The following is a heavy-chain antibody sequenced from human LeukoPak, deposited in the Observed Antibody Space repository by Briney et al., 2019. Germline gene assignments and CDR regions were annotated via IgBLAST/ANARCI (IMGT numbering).Heavy chain of an antibody. J-gene: IGHJ4*02. CDR1: GFTFSSYA. CDR3: AKAPVTTCRGAYCYPFDY. D-gene: IGHD2-21*01. Sequence: GGLRLSCAASGFTFSSYAMSWVRQAPGKGLEWVSAISDSGNTYHADSVKGRFTISRDSSKNTLFLQMNRLRPEDAAVYYCAKAPVTTCRGAYCYPFDYWGQGTLVTVSS. CDR2: ISDSGNT. V-gene: IGHV3-23*01.